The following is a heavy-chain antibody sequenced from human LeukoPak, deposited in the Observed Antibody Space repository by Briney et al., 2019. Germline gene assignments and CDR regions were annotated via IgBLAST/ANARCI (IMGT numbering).Heavy chain of an antibody. V-gene: IGHV1-24*01. Sequence: AASVKVSCRVSGYTLTELSMHWVRQAPGKGLEWMGGFDPEDGETIYAQKFQGRVTMTEDTSTDTAYMELSSLRSEDTAVYYCAAAVASSSWRPGAFDIWGQGTMVTVSS. CDR1: GYTLTELS. CDR3: AAAVASSSWRPGAFDI. D-gene: IGHD6-13*01. J-gene: IGHJ3*02. CDR2: FDPEDGET.